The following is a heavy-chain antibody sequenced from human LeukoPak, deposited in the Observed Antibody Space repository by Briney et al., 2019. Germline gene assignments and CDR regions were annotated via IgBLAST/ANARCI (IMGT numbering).Heavy chain of an antibody. J-gene: IGHJ3*02. CDR1: GFTFSSYG. Sequence: GGSLRLSCAASGFTFSSYGTHWVRQAPGKGLEWVAFIRYDGSNKYYADSVKGRFTISRDNSKNTLYLQMNSLRAEDTAVYYCARLERAAAVPDAFDIWGQGTMVTVSS. CDR2: IRYDGSNK. CDR3: ARLERAAAVPDAFDI. V-gene: IGHV3-30*02. D-gene: IGHD6-13*01.